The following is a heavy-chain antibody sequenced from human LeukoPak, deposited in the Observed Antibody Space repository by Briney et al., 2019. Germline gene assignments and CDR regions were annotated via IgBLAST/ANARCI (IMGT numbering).Heavy chain of an antibody. V-gene: IGHV4-34*01. D-gene: IGHD6-13*01. CDR3: ARVEWVSSWYLDY. J-gene: IGHJ4*02. Sequence: SETLSLTCAVYGGSFSGYYWSWIRQPPGKGLEWIREINHSGSTNYNPSLKSRVTISVDTSKNQFSLKLSSVTAADTAVYYCARVEWVSSWYLDYWGQGTLVTVSS. CDR2: INHSGST. CDR1: GGSFSGYY.